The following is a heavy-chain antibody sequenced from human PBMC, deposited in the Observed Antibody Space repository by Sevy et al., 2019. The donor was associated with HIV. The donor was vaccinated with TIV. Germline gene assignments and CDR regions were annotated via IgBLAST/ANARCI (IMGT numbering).Heavy chain of an antibody. CDR1: GDSISTYY. Sequence: SETLSLTCTVSGDSISTYYWSWIRQPPGKGLEWIGYIYYSGTTNYNPSLKSRVTISVDRSKNQFSLKLTSVTAADTGVYYCARAWSAYYYAMDVWGQGTTVNVSS. J-gene: IGHJ6*02. CDR3: ARAWSAYYYAMDV. CDR2: IYYSGTT. V-gene: IGHV4-59*01. D-gene: IGHD3-3*01.